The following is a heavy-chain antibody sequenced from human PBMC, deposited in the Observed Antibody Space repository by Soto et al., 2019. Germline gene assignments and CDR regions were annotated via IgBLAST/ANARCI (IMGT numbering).Heavy chain of an antibody. J-gene: IGHJ3*02. V-gene: IGHV3-21*01. CDR2: ISSSSSYI. Sequence: PGGSLRLSCAASGFTFSSYSMNWVRQAPGKGLEWVSSISSSSSYIYYADSVKGRFTISRDNAKNSLYLQMNSLRAEDTAVYYCARDFMMGGKAFDIWGQGTMVTVSS. CDR3: ARDFMMGGKAFDI. CDR1: GFTFSSYS. D-gene: IGHD3-16*01.